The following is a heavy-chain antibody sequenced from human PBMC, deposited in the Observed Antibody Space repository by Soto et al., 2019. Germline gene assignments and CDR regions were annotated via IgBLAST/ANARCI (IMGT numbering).Heavy chain of an antibody. CDR3: ARKTGIRYYFEY. J-gene: IGHJ4*02. D-gene: IGHD3-10*01. CDR2: INHSGST. V-gene: IGHV4-34*01. CDR1: GGSISSGGYS. Sequence: SETLSLTCAVSGGSISSGGYSWSWIRQPPGKGLEWVGEINHSGSTNYNPSLKSRVTLSVDTSKNQFSLKLSSVTAADTAVYYCARKTGIRYYFEYWGQGMLVTVSS.